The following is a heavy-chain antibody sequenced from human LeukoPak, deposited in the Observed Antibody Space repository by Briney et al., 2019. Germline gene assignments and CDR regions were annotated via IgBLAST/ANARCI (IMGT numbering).Heavy chain of an antibody. J-gene: IGHJ4*02. Sequence: SETLSLTCAVYGGSFSGYYWSWIRQPAGKGLEWIGRIYTSGSTNYNPSLKSRVTMSVDTSKNQFSLKLSSVTAADTAVYYCARGLPYYYDSSGYSFDYWGQGTLVTVSS. CDR3: ARGLPYYYDSSGYSFDY. CDR1: GGSFSGYY. CDR2: IYTSGST. D-gene: IGHD3-22*01. V-gene: IGHV4-59*10.